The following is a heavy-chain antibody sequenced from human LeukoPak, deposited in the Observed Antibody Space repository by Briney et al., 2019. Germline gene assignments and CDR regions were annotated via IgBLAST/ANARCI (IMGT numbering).Heavy chain of an antibody. CDR3: AKDPYYDYVWGSYRPVYYFDY. J-gene: IGHJ4*02. CDR1: GFTFSSYG. V-gene: IGHV3-23*01. CDR2: ISGSGGST. D-gene: IGHD3-16*02. Sequence: GGTLRLSCAASGFTFSSYGMSRVRQAPGKELEWVSAISGSGGSTYYADSVKGRFTISRDNSKNTLYLQMNSLRAEDTAVYYCAKDPYYDYVWGSYRPVYYFDYWGQGTLVTVSS.